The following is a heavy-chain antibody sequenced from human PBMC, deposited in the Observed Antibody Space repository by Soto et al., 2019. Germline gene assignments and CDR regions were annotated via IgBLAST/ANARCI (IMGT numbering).Heavy chain of an antibody. J-gene: IGHJ5*02. CDR2: IYYNGDT. V-gene: IGHV4-31*03. CDR3: ARETGYYGGYNWFDP. D-gene: IGHD3-3*01. CDR1: GGSISAAAYY. Sequence: SETLSLTCTVSGGSISAAAYYWSWIRQLPGKGLEWIGYIYYNGDTYYNPSLERRVTISLDTSKNQFSLELTSVTAADTAVYYCARETGYYGGYNWFDPWGQGTLVTISS.